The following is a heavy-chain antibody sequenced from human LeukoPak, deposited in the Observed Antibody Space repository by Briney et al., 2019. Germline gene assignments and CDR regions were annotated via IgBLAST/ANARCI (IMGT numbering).Heavy chain of an antibody. V-gene: IGHV1-18*01. CDR1: GYTFTSYG. J-gene: IGHJ4*02. D-gene: IGHD1-20*01. CDR2: ISVYNGNT. CDR3: ARGDNWNDPRFDY. Sequence: ASVKVSCKASGYTFTSYGISWVRQAPGQGLEWMGWISVYNGNTNYAQKFQGRATMTRDTSTSTVYMELSSLRSEDTAVYYCARGDNWNDPRFDYWGQGTLVTVSS.